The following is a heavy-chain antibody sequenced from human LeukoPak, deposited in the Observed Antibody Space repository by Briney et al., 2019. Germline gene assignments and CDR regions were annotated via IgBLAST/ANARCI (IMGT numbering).Heavy chain of an antibody. D-gene: IGHD6-13*01. V-gene: IGHV3-23*01. Sequence: PGGSLRLSCGAAGFTFSDYAMSWVRQAPGKGLEWVSGINDNGSTRFYAASVKGRFTSSRDNPKNTLYLQMNGLRVEDTAVYYCAREVRQQLEPGAFDIWGQGTMVTVSS. CDR3: AREVRQQLEPGAFDI. CDR1: GFTFSDYA. J-gene: IGHJ3*02. CDR2: INDNGSTR.